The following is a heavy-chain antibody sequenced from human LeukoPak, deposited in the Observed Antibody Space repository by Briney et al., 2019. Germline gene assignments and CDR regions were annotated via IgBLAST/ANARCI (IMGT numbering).Heavy chain of an antibody. V-gene: IGHV3-72*01. CDR3: ATKTPYGSGIGY. Sequence: GGSLRLSCAASGVTFRSYAMSWVRHAPGKGLEWVGRTRNKANSYTTEYAASVKGRFTISRDDSKNSLYLQMNSLKTEDTAVYYCATKTPYGSGIGYWGQGTLVTVSS. J-gene: IGHJ4*02. D-gene: IGHD3-10*01. CDR2: TRNKANSYTT. CDR1: GVTFRSYA.